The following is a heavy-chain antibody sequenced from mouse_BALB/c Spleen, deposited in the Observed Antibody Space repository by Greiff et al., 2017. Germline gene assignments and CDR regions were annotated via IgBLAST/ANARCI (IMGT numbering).Heavy chain of an antibody. V-gene: IGHV3-6*02. Sequence: VQLQESGPGLVKPSQSLSLTCSVTGYSITSGYYWNWIRQFPGNKLEWMGYISYDGSNNYNPSLKNRISITRDTSKNQFFLKLNSVTTEDTATYYGAREGDGLGYWGQGTTLTVSS. CDR2: ISYDGSN. D-gene: IGHD2-3*01. J-gene: IGHJ2*01. CDR1: GYSITSGYY. CDR3: AREGDGLGY.